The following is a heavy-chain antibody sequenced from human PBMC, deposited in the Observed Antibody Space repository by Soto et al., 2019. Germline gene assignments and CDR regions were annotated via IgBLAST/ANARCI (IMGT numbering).Heavy chain of an antibody. D-gene: IGHD4-17*01. J-gene: IGHJ1*01. Sequence: QVQLQESGPGLVKPSQTLSLTCTVSGGSISSGGYYWSWIRQHPGKGLEWIGYIYYSGRTYYNPSLQSRVVISVDTSKNQFSLKLSSVTAADTAVYYCASVDYGGNSAECFQHWGQGTLVTVSS. V-gene: IGHV4-31*03. CDR3: ASVDYGGNSAECFQH. CDR2: IYYSGRT. CDR1: GGSISSGGYY.